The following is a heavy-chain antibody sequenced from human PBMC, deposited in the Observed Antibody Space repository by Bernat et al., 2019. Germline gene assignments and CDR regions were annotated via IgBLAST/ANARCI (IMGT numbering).Heavy chain of an antibody. Sequence: VQLVESGGGAVQPGRPLRLSCAASGFTFRSYAMHWVGQAPGKGLEWVTDIPYDGANKYYADSVKGRFTISRDNSKNTLYLQMNSLRAEDTAVYDCARDRRGTDSGGMDVWGQGTTVTVSS. J-gene: IGHJ6*02. V-gene: IGHV3-30-3*01. D-gene: IGHD3-16*01. CDR3: ARDRRGTDSGGMDV. CDR2: IPYDGANK. CDR1: GFTFRSYA.